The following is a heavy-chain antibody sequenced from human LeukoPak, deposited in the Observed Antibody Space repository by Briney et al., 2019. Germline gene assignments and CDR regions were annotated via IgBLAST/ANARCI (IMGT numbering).Heavy chain of an antibody. Sequence: GGSLRLSCAASGFTFSSYGMHCVRQAPGKGLEWVAVIWYDGSNKYYADSVKGRSTISTDNSKNTLYLQMNSLRAEDTAVYYCARAMYSSSWLGGYWGQGTLVTVSS. CDR3: ARAMYSSSWLGGY. CDR2: IWYDGSNK. J-gene: IGHJ4*02. V-gene: IGHV3-33*01. CDR1: GFTFSSYG. D-gene: IGHD6-13*01.